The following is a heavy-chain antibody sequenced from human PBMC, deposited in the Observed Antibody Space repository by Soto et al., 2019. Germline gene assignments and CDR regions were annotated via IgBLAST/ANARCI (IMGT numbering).Heavy chain of an antibody. J-gene: IGHJ6*02. CDR3: ATDELHRAYAMDV. Sequence: PGGSLRLSCAASGFTFSNAWMNWVRQAPGKGLEWVGRIKSKTNGGTTDYAAPVKGRFTISRDYSKNTLYLQMNSLKTEDTAVYYCATDELHRAYAMDVWGQGTTVTVSS. CDR2: IKSKTNGGTT. V-gene: IGHV3-15*07. CDR1: GFTFSNAW. D-gene: IGHD1-7*01.